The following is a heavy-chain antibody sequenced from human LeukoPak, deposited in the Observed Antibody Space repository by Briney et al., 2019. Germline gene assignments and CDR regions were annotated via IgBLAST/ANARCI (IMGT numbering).Heavy chain of an antibody. CDR2: TKSDGSPT. CDR1: ALTFTSYW. V-gene: IGHV3-74*01. Sequence: SLRLARAPPALTFTSYWTHWDRPPHKNVLVWVSHTKSDGSPTTHPDSVKGRFPNSKDNAKNPLYLQMNKLRAEDTAVYYCARGIGSGWYLDWGQGTLVTVSS. J-gene: IGHJ4*01. CDR3: ARGIGSGWYLD. D-gene: IGHD6-19*01.